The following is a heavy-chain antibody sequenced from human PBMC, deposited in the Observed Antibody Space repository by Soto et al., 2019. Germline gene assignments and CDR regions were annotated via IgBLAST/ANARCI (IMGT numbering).Heavy chain of an antibody. CDR1: GFTFSSYA. CDR2: ISGSGGST. D-gene: IGHD3-22*01. V-gene: IGHV3-23*01. Sequence: EVQLLESGGGLVQPGGSLRLSCAASGFTFSSYAMSWVRQAPGKGLEWVSAISGSGGSTYYADSVKGRFTISRDNSTNTLYLQMNSLRAEDTAVYYCAKDLAEYYYDSSGTYFDYWGQGTLVTVSS. J-gene: IGHJ4*02. CDR3: AKDLAEYYYDSSGTYFDY.